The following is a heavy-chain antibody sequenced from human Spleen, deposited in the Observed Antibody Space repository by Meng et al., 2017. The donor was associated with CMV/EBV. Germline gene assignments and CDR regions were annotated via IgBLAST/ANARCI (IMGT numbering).Heavy chain of an antibody. CDR2: ISWDGGST. V-gene: IGHV3-20*04. CDR1: GFTFDDYG. D-gene: IGHD4-23*01. Sequence: GESLKISCAASGFTFDDYGMSWVRQAPGKGLEWVSLISWDGGSTYYADSVKGRFTISRDNSKNTLFLQMNSLRAEDTAVYYCAKDRMVVTPYYFDFWGQGTLVTVSS. J-gene: IGHJ4*02. CDR3: AKDRMVVTPYYFDF.